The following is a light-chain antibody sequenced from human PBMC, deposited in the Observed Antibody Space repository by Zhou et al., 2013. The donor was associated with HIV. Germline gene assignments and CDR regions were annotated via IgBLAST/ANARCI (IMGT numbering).Light chain of an antibody. CDR1: HSIDDW. V-gene: IGKV1-5*03. CDR3: QQSYSTPYS. J-gene: IGKJ2*03. CDR2: KAS. Sequence: DIQMTQSPATLSASVGDRVTITCRASHSIDDWLAWYQQRPGKAPTLIIYKASRPQSGVSIKFTGSGSGTDFTLTISSLQPEDSATYYCQQSYSTPYSFGQGTKLEIK.